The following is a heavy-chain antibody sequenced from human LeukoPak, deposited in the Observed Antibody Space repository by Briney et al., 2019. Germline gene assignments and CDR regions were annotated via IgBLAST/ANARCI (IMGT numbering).Heavy chain of an antibody. Sequence: ASVKVSCKASGYIFTSYYIHWVRQAPGQGLEWMGIINPSGGSTGYAQKFQGRVTMTRDTSTSTVYMELDSLRSDDTAVYHCARALPHVRSGYYYYYMDVWGKGTTVTISS. CDR2: INPSGGST. J-gene: IGHJ6*03. D-gene: IGHD6-25*01. V-gene: IGHV1-46*01. CDR3: ARALPHVRSGYYYYYMDV. CDR1: GYIFTSYY.